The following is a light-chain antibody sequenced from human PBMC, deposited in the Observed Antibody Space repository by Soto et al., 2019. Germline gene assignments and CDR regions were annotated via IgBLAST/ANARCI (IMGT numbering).Light chain of an antibody. Sequence: EIVLTQTPLSSPVTLGQPASISCRSSQSLVYTDGNTYLSWLHQRPGQPPRLLIYKISNRVSGVPDRFSGSGAGTDFTLKISRVEAEDFGVYYGMEATQVPTFGQGTKLEIE. CDR2: KIS. CDR3: MEATQVPT. J-gene: IGKJ2*01. V-gene: IGKV2-24*01. CDR1: QSLVYTDGNTY.